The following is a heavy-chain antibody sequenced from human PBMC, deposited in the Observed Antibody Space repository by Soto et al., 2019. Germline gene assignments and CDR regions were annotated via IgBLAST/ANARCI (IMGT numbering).Heavy chain of an antibody. V-gene: IGHV3-30-3*01. J-gene: IGHJ4*02. D-gene: IGHD3-3*01. CDR2: ISYDGSNK. Sequence: PGGSLRLSCAASGFTFSSYAMHWVRQAPGKGLEWVAVISYDGSNKYYADSVKGRFTISRDNSKNTLYLQMNSLRAEDTAVYYCARESITIFGVVIPSDSVDYWGQGTLVTVSS. CDR3: ARESITIFGVVIPSDSVDY. CDR1: GFTFSSYA.